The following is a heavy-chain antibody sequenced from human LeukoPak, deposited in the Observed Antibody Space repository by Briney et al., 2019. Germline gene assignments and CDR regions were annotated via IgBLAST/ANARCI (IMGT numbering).Heavy chain of an antibody. CDR3: ARGVPLPPLHPLMDV. J-gene: IGHJ6*02. V-gene: IGHV1-18*01. D-gene: IGHD2-2*01. CDR1: GYTFTSYG. CDR2: ISAYNGNT. Sequence: ASVKVSCKASGYTFTSYGISWVRQAPGQGLEWMGWISAYNGNTNYAQKLQGRATMTTDTSTSTAYMELRSLRSDDTAVYYCARGVPLPPLHPLMDVWGQGTTVTVSS.